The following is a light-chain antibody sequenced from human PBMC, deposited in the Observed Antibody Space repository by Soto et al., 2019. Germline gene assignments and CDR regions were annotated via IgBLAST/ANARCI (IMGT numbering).Light chain of an antibody. J-gene: IGKJ1*01. CDR3: QQRYISLPT. CDR2: SAS. CDR1: QNISNH. V-gene: IGKV1-39*01. Sequence: DIQMTQSPSSLSAPVEDKVIITCRASQNISNHLNCYQLQPGKAPTLLIFSASSLHSGVPPTFSALRSGPKFTLTISTLQSEDFSTYYWQQRYISLPTFGQ.